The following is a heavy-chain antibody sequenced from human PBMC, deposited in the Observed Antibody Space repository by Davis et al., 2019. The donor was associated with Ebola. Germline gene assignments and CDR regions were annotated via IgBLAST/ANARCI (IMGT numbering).Heavy chain of an antibody. J-gene: IGHJ4*02. CDR2: INAGGDSI. CDR1: GLDFRGYY. D-gene: IGHD2-15*01. Sequence: GESLKISCVVSGLDFRGYYMSWIRQAPGKGLEWVAYINAGGDSIYYGESVEGRFTISRDNAQKSVYLEMKSLRAEDTAMYYCARGVGMNYWGRGTLVTVSS. V-gene: IGHV3-11*01. CDR3: ARGVGMNY.